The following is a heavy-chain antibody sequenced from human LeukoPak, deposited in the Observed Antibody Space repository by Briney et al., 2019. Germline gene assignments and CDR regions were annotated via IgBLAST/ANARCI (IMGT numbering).Heavy chain of an antibody. CDR3: AKDISFREYYDSLDY. V-gene: IGHV3-7*01. CDR2: IKQDGSEK. D-gene: IGHD3-22*01. CDR1: GFTFSSYW. Sequence: GGSLRLSCAASGFTFSSYWMSWVRQAPGKGLEWVANIKQDGSEKYYVDSVKGRFAISRDNAKNSLYLQMNSLRAEDTAVYYCAKDISFREYYDSLDYWGQGTLVTVSS. J-gene: IGHJ4*02.